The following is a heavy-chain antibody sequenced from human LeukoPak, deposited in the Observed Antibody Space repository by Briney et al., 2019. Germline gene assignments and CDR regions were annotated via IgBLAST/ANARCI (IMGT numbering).Heavy chain of an antibody. J-gene: IGHJ4*02. Sequence: SEALSLPCTVSGGSISSSSYYWGWIRQPPGKWLEWIGSIYYSGNTYYNPSLKSRVTISVDTSKNQFSLKLSSVTAADTAVYYCAMLGYFDWKFDYWGQGTLVTVSS. D-gene: IGHD3-9*01. CDR3: AMLGYFDWKFDY. CDR1: GGSISSSSYY. CDR2: IYYSGNT. V-gene: IGHV4-39*01.